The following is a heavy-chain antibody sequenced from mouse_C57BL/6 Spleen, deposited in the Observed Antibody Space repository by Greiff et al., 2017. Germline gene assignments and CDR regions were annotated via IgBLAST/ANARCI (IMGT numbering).Heavy chain of an antibody. V-gene: IGHV1-52*01. Sequence: VQLQQPGAELVRPGSSVKLSCKASGYTFTSYWMHWVKQRPIQGLEWIGNIDPSDSETHYNQKFKDKATLTVDKSSSTAYMQLSSLTSEDSAVYYCAREEGIYDGYLYAMDYWGQGTSVTVSS. J-gene: IGHJ4*01. CDR2: IDPSDSET. D-gene: IGHD2-3*01. CDR1: GYTFTSYW. CDR3: AREEGIYDGYLYAMDY.